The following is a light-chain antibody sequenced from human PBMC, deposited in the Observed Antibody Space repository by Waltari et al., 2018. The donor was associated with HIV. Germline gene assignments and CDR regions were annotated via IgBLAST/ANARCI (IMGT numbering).Light chain of an antibody. CDR2: QES. CDR1: KLWDKY. V-gene: IGLV3-1*01. Sequence: SYELTQPPSVSVSPGQTASITCSGDKLWDKYACWYQQKPGQSPVLVIYQESKRPPGIPGRFSGSNSGNTATLTISGTQAMDEADYYCQAWDSSTVVFGGGTKLTVL. J-gene: IGLJ2*01. CDR3: QAWDSSTVV.